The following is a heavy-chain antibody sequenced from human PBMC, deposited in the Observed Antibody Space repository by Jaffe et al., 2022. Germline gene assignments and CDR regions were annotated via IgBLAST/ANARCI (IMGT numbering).Heavy chain of an antibody. CDR3: ARAPDYDFWSGYYPTVYYYMDV. V-gene: IGHV3-7*01. CDR1: GFTFSSYW. D-gene: IGHD3-3*01. Sequence: EVQLVESGGGLVQPGGSLRLSCAASGFTFSSYWMSWVRQAPGKGLEWVANIKQDGSEKYYVDSVKGRFTISRDNAKNSLYLQMNSLRAEDTAVYYCARAPDYDFWSGYYPTVYYYMDVWGKGTTVTVSS. CDR2: IKQDGSEK. J-gene: IGHJ6*03.